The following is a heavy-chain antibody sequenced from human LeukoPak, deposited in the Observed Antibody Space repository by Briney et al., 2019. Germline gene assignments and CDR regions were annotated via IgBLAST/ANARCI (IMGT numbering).Heavy chain of an antibody. D-gene: IGHD2-15*01. V-gene: IGHV4-59*01. CDR1: GGSISSYY. CDR3: ARTTEGYCRGRSCYSYYYMDV. J-gene: IGHJ6*03. Sequence: SETLSLTCTVSGGSISSYYWSWIRQPPGKGLEWIGYIYYSGSTNYNPSLKSRVTISVDTSKNQFSLKLSSVTAADTAVYYCARTTEGYCRGRSCYSYYYMDVWGKGTTVTVSS. CDR2: IYYSGST.